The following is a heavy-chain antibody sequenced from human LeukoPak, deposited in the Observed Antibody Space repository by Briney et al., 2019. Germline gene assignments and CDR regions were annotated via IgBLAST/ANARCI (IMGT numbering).Heavy chain of an antibody. Sequence: GGSLRLSCAASGFSVSSNYINWVRQAPGKGLEWVSVSFGGGSTYSAHSVKGRITISRDNSKSPLYQQMNSLRAEDTAVYYCATTPGSSWYEGLALWGQGTLVTVS. J-gene: IGHJ4*02. D-gene: IGHD6-13*01. CDR2: SFGGGST. CDR3: ATTPGSSWYEGLAL. CDR1: GFSVSSNY. V-gene: IGHV3-66*01.